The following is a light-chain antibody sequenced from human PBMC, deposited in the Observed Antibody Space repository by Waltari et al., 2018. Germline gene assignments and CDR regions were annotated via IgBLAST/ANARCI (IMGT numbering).Light chain of an antibody. CDR1: STNVGGYNL. CDR2: GVS. CDR3: LSYSGRSDYV. J-gene: IGLJ1*01. Sequence: QSALTRPASVSGSPGQAITISCTGTSTNVGGYNLVSWYRQYPGKAPELMIFGVSERPSGSSNRLSGSKSGNTATLTISGLQAEDEADYYCLSYSGRSDYVFGTGTRV. V-gene: IGLV2-23*02.